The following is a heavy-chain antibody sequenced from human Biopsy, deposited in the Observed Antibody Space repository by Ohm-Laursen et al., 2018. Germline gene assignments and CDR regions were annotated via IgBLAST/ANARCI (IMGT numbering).Heavy chain of an antibody. CDR1: GGTFGNYA. J-gene: IGHJ4*02. V-gene: IGHV1-69*10. CDR3: ATPFQYYDSWGGYPPFDH. Sequence: ASVKVSCKASGGTFGNYAISWVRQAPGEGLEWMGGIIAVSGLVNYAPKFQGRVSITADKSTTTAYMELSNLKSEDTAVYYCATPFQYYDSWGGYPPFDHWGQGTLVTVSS. CDR2: IIAVSGLV. D-gene: IGHD3-3*01.